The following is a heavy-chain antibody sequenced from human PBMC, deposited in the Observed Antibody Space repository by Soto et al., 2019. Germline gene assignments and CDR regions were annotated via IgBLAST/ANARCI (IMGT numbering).Heavy chain of an antibody. V-gene: IGHV3-74*01. Sequence: EVQLEESGGGLVQPGGSLRLSCAASGFTFGNDWMHWVRQAPGKGLEWVSRISGDGRNLNYADSVKGRFTISRDNAENTRYLQMNSLRAENTPVDYCAGCDSRYSYGYPYWGQGTLVTVSS. CDR1: GFTFGNDW. J-gene: IGHJ4*02. CDR3: AGCDSRYSYGYPY. CDR2: ISGDGRNL. D-gene: IGHD5-18*01.